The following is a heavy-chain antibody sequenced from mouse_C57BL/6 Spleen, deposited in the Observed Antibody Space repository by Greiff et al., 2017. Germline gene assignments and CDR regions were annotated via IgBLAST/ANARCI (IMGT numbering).Heavy chain of an antibody. Sequence: VQLKQSGPELVKPGASVKISCKASGYTFTDYYMNWVKQSHGKILEWIGDINPNNGGTSYNQKFKGKATLTVEKSSSTAYMELRSLTSEDSAVYYCARPYSGGFAYWGQGTLVTVSA. CDR2: INPNNGGT. CDR3: ARPYSGGFAY. D-gene: IGHD2-12*01. V-gene: IGHV1-26*01. J-gene: IGHJ3*01. CDR1: GYTFTDYY.